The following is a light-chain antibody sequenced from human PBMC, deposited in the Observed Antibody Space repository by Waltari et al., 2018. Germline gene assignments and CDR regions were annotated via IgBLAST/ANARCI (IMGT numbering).Light chain of an antibody. CDR3: QQRSHFYT. CDR1: QSVGSV. V-gene: IGKV3-11*01. Sequence: ELILPQSPVTLSSSPVDRATLSCRASQSVGSVLVWYQPKPAQPPRHLIYNASKRATGISDSFSVTGSETDFTLTSSSLEPEDFAVYDWQQRSHFYTFDPGTRVDVK. CDR2: NAS. J-gene: IGKJ3*01.